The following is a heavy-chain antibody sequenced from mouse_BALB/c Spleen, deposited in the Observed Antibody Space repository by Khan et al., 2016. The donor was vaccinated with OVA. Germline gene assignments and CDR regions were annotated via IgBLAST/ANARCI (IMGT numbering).Heavy chain of an antibody. CDR3: ARVKKIVATYFDY. CDR1: GYTFTSYW. D-gene: IGHD1-1*01. CDR2: TNPTNGRT. J-gene: IGHJ2*01. Sequence: QVQLKQSGAELVKAGASVKMSCKASGYTFTSYWMHWVKQRLGQGLEWFAETNPTNGRTHYNEKFKSKATLTVDKSSSTAYMLLSGPTFEDSAVYYYARVKKIVATYFDYWGQGTTLPVSS. V-gene: IGHV1S81*02.